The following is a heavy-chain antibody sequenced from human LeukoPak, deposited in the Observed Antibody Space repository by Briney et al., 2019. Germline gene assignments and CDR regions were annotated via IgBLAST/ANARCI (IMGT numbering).Heavy chain of an antibody. CDR1: GFTFSNYA. CDR3: AKSRSVVPAATNY. Sequence: GGSLRLSCAASGFTFSNYAMSWVRQAPGKGLEWVSVIGGSGDNTYYADSVKGRFTISRDNSKNTLYLQMNSLRAEVTAVYYCAKSRSVVPAATNYWGQGTLVIVSS. V-gene: IGHV3-23*01. J-gene: IGHJ4*02. CDR2: IGGSGDNT. D-gene: IGHD2-2*01.